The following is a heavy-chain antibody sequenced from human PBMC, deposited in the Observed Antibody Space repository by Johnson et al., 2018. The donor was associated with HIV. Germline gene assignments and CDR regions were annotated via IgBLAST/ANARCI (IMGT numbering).Heavy chain of an antibody. CDR3: TSERGRYYDSSNDAFDI. V-gene: IGHV3-15*01. CDR1: GFTFSNAW. J-gene: IGHJ3*02. D-gene: IGHD3-22*01. Sequence: VQLVESGGGLVKPGGSLRLSCAASGFTFSNAWMSWVRQAPGKGLEWVGRITSKTDGGTTDYAAPVKGRFTISRDDSKNTLYLQMNSLKTEDTAVYYCTSERGRYYDSSNDAFDIWGQGTMVTVSS. CDR2: ITSKTDGGTT.